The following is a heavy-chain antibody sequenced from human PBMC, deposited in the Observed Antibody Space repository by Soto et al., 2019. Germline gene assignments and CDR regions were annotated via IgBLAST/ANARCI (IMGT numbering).Heavy chain of an antibody. V-gene: IGHV3-48*01. CDR2: ISASSSVI. D-gene: IGHD2-15*01. CDR1: GFTFSTYN. Sequence: GGSLRLSCSASGFTFSTYNMNWVRQAPGKGLEWISYISASSSVIHYADSVQGRFTISRDNAKNSLYLQMNSLGAEDTAVYYCARGIYCSGGNCYGPDYWGRGTLVTVSS. CDR3: ARGIYCSGGNCYGPDY. J-gene: IGHJ4*02.